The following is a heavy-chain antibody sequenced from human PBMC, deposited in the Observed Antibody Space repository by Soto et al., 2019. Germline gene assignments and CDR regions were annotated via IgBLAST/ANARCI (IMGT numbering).Heavy chain of an antibody. Sequence: SETLSLTCTVSGGSISSYYWSWIRQPPGKGLEWIGYIYYSGSTNYNPSLKSRVTISVDTSKNQFSLKLSSVAAADTAVYYCARGGIYDFWGYYYYGMDVWGQGTTVTVS. J-gene: IGHJ6*02. CDR3: ARGGIYDFWGYYYYGMDV. CDR1: GGSISSYY. CDR2: IYYSGST. D-gene: IGHD3-3*01. V-gene: IGHV4-59*01.